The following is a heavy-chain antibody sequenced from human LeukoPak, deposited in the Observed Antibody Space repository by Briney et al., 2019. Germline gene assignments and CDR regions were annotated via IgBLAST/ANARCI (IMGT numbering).Heavy chain of an antibody. CDR2: IDWDDDK. Sequence: SGPTLVNPTQTLTLTCTFSGFSLSTSGMCVSWIRQPPEKALEWLALIDWDDDKYYSTSLKTRLTISKDTSKNQVVLTMTNMDPVDTATYYCARIRYYYGSGSYYRVFDYWGQGTLVTVSS. D-gene: IGHD3-10*01. J-gene: IGHJ4*02. CDR3: ARIRYYYGSGSYYRVFDY. V-gene: IGHV2-70*01. CDR1: GFSLSTSGMC.